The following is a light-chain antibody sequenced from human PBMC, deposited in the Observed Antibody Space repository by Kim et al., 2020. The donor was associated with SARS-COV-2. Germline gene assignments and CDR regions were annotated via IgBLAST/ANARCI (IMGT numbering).Light chain of an antibody. Sequence: SSELTQDPAVSVALGQTVRITCQGDSLRSYYASWYQQKAGQAPVVVIYGKNNRLSGIPDRFSGYTSGNTASLTITGAQAEDEAVYYCNSRDSSTNHLVFGGGTQLTVL. CDR2: GKN. V-gene: IGLV3-19*01. CDR3: NSRDSSTNHLV. J-gene: IGLJ2*01. CDR1: SLRSYY.